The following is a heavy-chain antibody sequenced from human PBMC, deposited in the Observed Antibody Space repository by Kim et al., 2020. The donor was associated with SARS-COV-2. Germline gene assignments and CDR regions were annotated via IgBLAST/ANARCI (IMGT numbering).Heavy chain of an antibody. D-gene: IGHD6-19*01. CDR3: AKDRGGAVAGSPFDY. Sequence: GGSLRLSCAASGFTFDDYAMHWVRQAPGKGLEWVSGISWNSGSIGYADSVKGRFTISRDNAKNSLYLQMNSLRAEDTALYYCAKDRGGAVAGSPFDYWGQGTLVTVSS. J-gene: IGHJ4*02. V-gene: IGHV3-9*01. CDR2: ISWNSGSI. CDR1: GFTFDDYA.